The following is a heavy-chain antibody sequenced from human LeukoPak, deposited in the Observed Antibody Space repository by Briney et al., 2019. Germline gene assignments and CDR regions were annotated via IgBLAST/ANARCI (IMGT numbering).Heavy chain of an antibody. CDR2: IYYSGST. D-gene: IGHD3-3*01. V-gene: IGHV4-59*08. CDR1: GGSISSYY. Sequence: SETLSLTCTVSGGSISSYYWSWIRQPPGKGLEWIGYIYYSGSTNYNPSLKSRVTISVDTSKNQFSLKLSSVTAADTAVYYCAKGNVLRLPPFDYWGQGTLVTVSS. CDR3: AKGNVLRLPPFDY. J-gene: IGHJ4*02.